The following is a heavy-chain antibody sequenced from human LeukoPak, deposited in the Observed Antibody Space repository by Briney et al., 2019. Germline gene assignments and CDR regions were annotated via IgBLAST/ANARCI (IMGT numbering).Heavy chain of an antibody. V-gene: IGHV3-7*01. D-gene: IGHD3-10*01. Sequence: GGSLRLSCAASGFTFSSYWMSWVRQAPGKGLEWVANIKQDGSEKYYVDSVKGRFTISRDNAKNSLYLQMNSLRAEDTAVYYCARVPTLYYYGSGSRNGMDVWGQGTTVTVSS. CDR3: ARVPTLYYYGSGSRNGMDV. J-gene: IGHJ6*02. CDR1: GFTFSSYW. CDR2: IKQDGSEK.